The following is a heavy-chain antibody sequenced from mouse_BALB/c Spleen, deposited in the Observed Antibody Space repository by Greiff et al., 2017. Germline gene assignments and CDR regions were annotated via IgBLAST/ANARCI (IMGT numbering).Heavy chain of an antibody. CDR1: GYTFSSYW. CDR3: ARPPYDYDEYYFDY. Sequence: QVQLQQSGAELMKPGASVKISCKATGYTFSSYWIEWVKQRPGHGLEWIGEILPGSGSTNYNEKFKGKATFTADTSSNTAYMQLSSLTSEDSAVYYCARPPYDYDEYYFDYWGQGTTLTVSS. V-gene: IGHV1-9*01. D-gene: IGHD2-4*01. J-gene: IGHJ2*01. CDR2: ILPGSGST.